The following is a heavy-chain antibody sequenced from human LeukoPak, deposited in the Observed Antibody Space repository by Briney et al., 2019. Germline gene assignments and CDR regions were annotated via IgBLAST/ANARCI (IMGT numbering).Heavy chain of an antibody. CDR1: GGSISGSNW. V-gene: IGHV4-4*02. CDR3: ARVSYGGNNPFDY. CDR2: IYHSGST. J-gene: IGHJ4*02. Sequence: PSGTLSLTCAVSGGSISGSNWWSWVRQPPGKGLEWIGDIYHSGSTNYNPSLKSRVTISVDRSKNQFSLKLSSVTAADTAVYHCARVSYGGNNPFDYWGQGTLVTVSS. D-gene: IGHD4-23*01.